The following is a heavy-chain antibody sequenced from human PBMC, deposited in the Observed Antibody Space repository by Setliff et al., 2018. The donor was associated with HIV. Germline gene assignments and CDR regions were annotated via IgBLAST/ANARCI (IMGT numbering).Heavy chain of an antibody. CDR3: ARPNYYDSSGSFDY. CDR2: ISSSGTTI. CDR1: GFTFSNYE. D-gene: IGHD3-22*01. V-gene: IGHV3-48*03. J-gene: IGHJ4*02. Sequence: GGSLRLSCAASGFTFSNYEMNWVRQAPGKGLEWVSCISSSGTTIYYADSVKGRFTISRDNAKNSLYLQMNSLRAEDTAVYYCARPNYYDSSGSFDYWGQGTLVTVS.